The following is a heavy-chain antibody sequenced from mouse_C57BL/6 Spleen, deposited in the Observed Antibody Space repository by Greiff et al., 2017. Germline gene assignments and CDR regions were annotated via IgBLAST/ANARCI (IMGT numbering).Heavy chain of an antibody. CDR2: IRSKSNNYAT. V-gene: IGHV10-1*01. J-gene: IGHJ3*01. CDR3: VRPYYSNLAWFAY. CDR1: GFSFNTYA. D-gene: IGHD2-5*01. Sequence: VQLQQSGGGLVQPKGSLKLSCAASGFSFNTYAMNWVRQAPGKGLEWVARIRSKSNNYATYYADSVKDRFTISRDDSESMLYLQMNNLKTEDTAMYYCVRPYYSNLAWFAYWGQGTLVTVSA.